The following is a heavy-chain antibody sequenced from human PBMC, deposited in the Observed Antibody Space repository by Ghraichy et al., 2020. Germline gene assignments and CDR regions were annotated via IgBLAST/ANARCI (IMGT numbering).Heavy chain of an antibody. CDR2: IYYSGST. V-gene: IGHV4-39*01. Sequence: SETLSLTCTVSGGSISSSSYYWGRIRQPPGKGLEWIGSIYYSGSTYYNPSLKSRVTISVDTSKNQFSLKLSSVTAADTAVYYCARPAHICSAGSCYSGENGYFDLGGRGTLVTVSS. CDR3: ARPAHICSAGSCYSGENGYFDL. J-gene: IGHJ2*01. CDR1: GGSISSSSYY. D-gene: IGHD2-15*01.